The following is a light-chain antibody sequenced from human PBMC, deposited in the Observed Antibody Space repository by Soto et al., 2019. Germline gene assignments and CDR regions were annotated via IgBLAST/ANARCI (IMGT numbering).Light chain of an antibody. CDR2: GSS. CDR3: QSYDNTLSASV. J-gene: IGLJ2*01. V-gene: IGLV1-40*01. Sequence: QSVLTKPPSVSGAPGQRVTISCTGSSSNIGAGHVVHWYQQFPGRAPKLLIYGSSNRPSGVPDRFSRSKSGTSASLAITGLQAEDEADYYCQSYDNTLSASVFGGGTKLTVL. CDR1: SSNIGAGHV.